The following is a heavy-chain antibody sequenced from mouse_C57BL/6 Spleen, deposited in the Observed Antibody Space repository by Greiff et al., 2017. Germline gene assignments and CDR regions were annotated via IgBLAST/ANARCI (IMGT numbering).Heavy chain of an antibody. CDR2: ISDGGSYT. CDR1: GFTFSSYA. J-gene: IGHJ3*01. D-gene: IGHD1-2*01. V-gene: IGHV5-4*01. CDR3: ARDLHSWFAY. Sequence: EVQLVESGGGLVKPGGSLKLSCAASGFTFSSYAMSWVRQTPEKRLEWVATISDGGSYTYYPDNVKGRFTISRDNAKNNLYLQMSHLKSEDTAMYYCARDLHSWFAYWGQGTLVTVSA.